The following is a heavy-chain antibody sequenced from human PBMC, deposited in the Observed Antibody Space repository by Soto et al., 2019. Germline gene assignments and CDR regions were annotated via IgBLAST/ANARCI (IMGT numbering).Heavy chain of an antibody. V-gene: IGHV4-39*01. CDR1: GDSISSSSYY. D-gene: IGHD4-17*01. CDR3: ASHKDYGYYFDY. Sequence: SETLSLTCTVSGDSISSSSYYWGWIRQPPGKGLEWIGSIYYSGSTYYNPSLKSRVTISVDTSKNQFSLKLSSVTAADTAVYYCASHKDYGYYFDYWGQGTLVTVSS. CDR2: IYYSGST. J-gene: IGHJ4*02.